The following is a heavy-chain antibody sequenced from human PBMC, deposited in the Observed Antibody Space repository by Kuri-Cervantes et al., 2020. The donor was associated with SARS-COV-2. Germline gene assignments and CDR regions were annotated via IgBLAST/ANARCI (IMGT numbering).Heavy chain of an antibody. V-gene: IGHV3-30*03. J-gene: IGHJ4*02. D-gene: IGHD3-22*01. Sequence: GESLKISCAASGFTFSNYGMHWVRQAPGKGLEWVAGISYEGSNKYYADSVQGRFTISRDNSKNALYMQMNSQRAEDTAIYYCARDGLYYYDSSGYLWDYWGQGTLVTVSS. CDR1: GFTFSNYG. CDR2: ISYEGSNK. CDR3: ARDGLYYYDSSGYLWDY.